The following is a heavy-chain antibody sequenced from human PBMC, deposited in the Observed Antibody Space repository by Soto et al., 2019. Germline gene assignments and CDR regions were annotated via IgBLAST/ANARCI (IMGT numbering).Heavy chain of an antibody. Sequence: GGSLRLSCAASGFIFSSYGMHWVRQAPGKGLEWVAVIWYDGSNRHYADSVKGRFTISRDNSKNMVYLQMNSLRVDDTAVYYCARDRSTVREYCDFWGQGALVTVST. J-gene: IGHJ4*02. CDR1: GFIFSSYG. CDR3: ARDRSTVREYCDF. V-gene: IGHV3-33*01. CDR2: IWYDGSNR. D-gene: IGHD4-4*01.